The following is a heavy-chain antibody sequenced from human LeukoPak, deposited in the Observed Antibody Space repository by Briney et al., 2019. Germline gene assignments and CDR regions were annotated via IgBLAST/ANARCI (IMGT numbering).Heavy chain of an antibody. CDR2: IIPVLGIA. V-gene: IGHV1-69*04. Sequence: GASVKVSCKASGGTFSSYAISWVRQAPGQGLEWMGRIIPVLGIANYAQKFQGRVTITADKSTSTAYMELSSLRSEDTAVYYCARVRQGFSGYHLDYWGQGTLVTVSS. D-gene: IGHD3-22*01. CDR1: GGTFSSYA. CDR3: ARVRQGFSGYHLDY. J-gene: IGHJ4*02.